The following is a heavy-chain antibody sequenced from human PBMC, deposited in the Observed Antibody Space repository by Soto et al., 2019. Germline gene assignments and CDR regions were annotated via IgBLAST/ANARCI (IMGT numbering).Heavy chain of an antibody. J-gene: IGHJ6*02. V-gene: IGHV3-33*01. D-gene: IGHD3-3*01. CDR3: ARDADGDTIFGVVIIPSYGMDV. CDR2: IWYDGSNK. Sequence: GGSLRLSCAASGFTFRSYGMHWVRQAPGKGLEWVAVIWYDGSNKYYADSVKGRFTISRDNSKNTLYLQMNSLRAEDTAVYYCARDADGDTIFGVVIIPSYGMDVWGQGTTVTVSS. CDR1: GFTFRSYG.